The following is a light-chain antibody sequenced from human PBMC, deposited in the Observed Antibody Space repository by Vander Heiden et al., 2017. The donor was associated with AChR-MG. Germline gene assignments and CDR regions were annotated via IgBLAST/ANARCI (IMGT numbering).Light chain of an antibody. J-gene: IGLJ2*01. CDR1: KLGNKY. Sequence: SYELTQPPSVSVSPGQTASITCSGDKLGNKYGCWYQQKPGQSPVLVIYQDTNRPSGIPERFSGSNSGNTATLTISGTQAMDEADYYCQAWDSSSVVFGGGTKLTVL. V-gene: IGLV3-1*01. CDR2: QDT. CDR3: QAWDSSSVV.